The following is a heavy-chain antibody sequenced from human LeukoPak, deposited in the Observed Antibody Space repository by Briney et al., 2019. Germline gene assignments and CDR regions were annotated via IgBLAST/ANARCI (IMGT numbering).Heavy chain of an antibody. CDR3: ARTSPRAATFDY. CDR2: IYTSGTT. J-gene: IGHJ4*02. D-gene: IGHD2-15*01. CDR1: GGSISSYY. Sequence: SETLSLTCAVSGGSISSYYWSWIRQPAGKGLEWIGRIYTSGTTNYNPSLKSPVTMSVDTSKNQFSLNLNSVTAADTAVYYCARTSPRAATFDYWGQGTLVTVSS. V-gene: IGHV4-4*07.